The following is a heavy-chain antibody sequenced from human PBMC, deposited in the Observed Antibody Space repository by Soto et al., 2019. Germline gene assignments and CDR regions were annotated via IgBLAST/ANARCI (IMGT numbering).Heavy chain of an antibody. CDR1: GYIFVNYG. CDR2: ISAYNGNT. D-gene: IGHD3-16*01. Sequence: ASVKVSCKASGYIFVNYGIAWVRQAPGQGLEWMGWISAYNGNTNYAQKLQGRVTMTTDTSTSTAYMELRSLRSDDTAVYYCARVRYVFFRFDPWGQGTLVTVSS. CDR3: ARVRYVFFRFDP. J-gene: IGHJ5*02. V-gene: IGHV1-18*01.